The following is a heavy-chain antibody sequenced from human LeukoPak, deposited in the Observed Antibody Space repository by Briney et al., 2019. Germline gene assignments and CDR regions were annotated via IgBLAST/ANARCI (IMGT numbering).Heavy chain of an antibody. CDR3: AKSSYYDSSGFYREYYFDY. CDR2: ISYDGSNK. Sequence: GRSLRLSCAASGFTFSSYDMYWVRQAPGKGLEWVAVISYDGSNKYYADSVKGRFTISRDNSKNTLYLQMNSLRAGDTAVYYCAKSSYYDSSGFYREYYFDYWGQGTLVPVSS. CDR1: GFTFSSYD. J-gene: IGHJ4*02. D-gene: IGHD3-22*01. V-gene: IGHV3-30*18.